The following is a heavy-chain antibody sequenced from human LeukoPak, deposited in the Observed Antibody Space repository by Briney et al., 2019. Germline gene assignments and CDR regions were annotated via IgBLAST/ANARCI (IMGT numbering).Heavy chain of an antibody. CDR1: GFTFGTYC. V-gene: IGHV3-21*01. CDR3: ARDRAYYDYVWGSYRYGYMDL. D-gene: IGHD3-16*02. CDR2: ISSSSSYI. Sequence: GGSLRLSCAASGFTFGTYCMSWVRQAPGKGLEWVSSISSSSSYIYYADSVKGRFTISRDNAKNSLYLQMNSLRAEDTAVYYCARDRAYYDYVWGSYRYGYMDLWGKGTTVTIS. J-gene: IGHJ6*03.